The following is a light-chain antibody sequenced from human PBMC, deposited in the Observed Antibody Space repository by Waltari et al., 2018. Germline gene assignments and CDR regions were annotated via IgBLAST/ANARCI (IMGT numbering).Light chain of an antibody. Sequence: DIVTTQSPATLSVSPGAIATLSCSASQSISSHLVWYPHKPGQAPRVLIYGASNRATGIPARFSGSGSGTEFTLTITSLQSEDFAVYYCLQYKNWPPLYTFGQGTKLEI. CDR2: GAS. CDR3: LQYKNWPPLYT. V-gene: IGKV3-15*01. CDR1: QSISSH. J-gene: IGKJ2*01.